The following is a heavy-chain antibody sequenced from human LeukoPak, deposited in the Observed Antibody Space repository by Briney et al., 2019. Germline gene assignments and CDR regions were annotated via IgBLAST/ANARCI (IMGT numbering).Heavy chain of an antibody. CDR2: ISNSANT. D-gene: IGHD5-12*01. J-gene: IGHJ3*02. CDR3: ARHSRSGYIGYENAFDI. CDR1: GDSISSSSYC. V-gene: IGHV4-39*01. Sequence: PSETLSLTCTVSGDSISSSSYCWDWIRQPPGKGLEWIGNISNSANTHYNPSLKTRITMSVDTSKNQFSLKLNSVTAADTGIYYCARHSRSGYIGYENAFDIWGQGTMVTV.